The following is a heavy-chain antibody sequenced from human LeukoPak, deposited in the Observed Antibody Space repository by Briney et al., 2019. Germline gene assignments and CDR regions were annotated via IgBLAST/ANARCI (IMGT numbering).Heavy chain of an antibody. Sequence: SGGSLRLSCAASGFTFSSYSMNCVRQAPGKGLEWVSSISSSSSYIYYADSVKGRFTISRDNAKNSLYLQMNSLRAEDTAVYYCARDRRLGYCSSTSCQGAFDIWGQGTMVTVSS. CDR1: GFTFSSYS. V-gene: IGHV3-21*01. D-gene: IGHD2-2*01. CDR3: ARDRRLGYCSSTSCQGAFDI. CDR2: ISSSSSYI. J-gene: IGHJ3*02.